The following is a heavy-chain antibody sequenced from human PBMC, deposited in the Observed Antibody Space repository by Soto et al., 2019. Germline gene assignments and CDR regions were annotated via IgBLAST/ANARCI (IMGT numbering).Heavy chain of an antibody. CDR1: GYGLTGYG. D-gene: IGHD5-18*01. CDR3: ARIATAMAPYYYYGMDV. J-gene: IGHJ6*01. CDR2: ISAYNGNT. Sequence: APVKLDLKAAGYGLTGYGSSWVRQAPGQGLEWMGWISAYNGNTNYAQKLQGRVTMTTDTSTSTAYMELNSLRAEDTAVYYCARIATAMAPYYYYGMDVWRQGTTDTVSS. V-gene: IGHV1-18*04.